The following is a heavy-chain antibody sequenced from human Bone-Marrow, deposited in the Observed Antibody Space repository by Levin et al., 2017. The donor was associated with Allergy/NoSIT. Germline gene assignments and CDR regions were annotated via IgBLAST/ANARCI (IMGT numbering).Heavy chain of an antibody. J-gene: IGHJ5*02. Sequence: GGSLRLSCTASGFTFGDYSMSWVRQAPGKGLEWVGFIRSKTYGGTTEYAASVKGRFTISRDDSKSIAYLQMTSLKTEDTAVYYCARERMTIFGGFDPWGQGTLVTVSS. CDR2: IRSKTYGGTT. V-gene: IGHV3-49*04. CDR3: ARERMTIFGGFDP. CDR1: GFTFGDYS. D-gene: IGHD3-3*01.